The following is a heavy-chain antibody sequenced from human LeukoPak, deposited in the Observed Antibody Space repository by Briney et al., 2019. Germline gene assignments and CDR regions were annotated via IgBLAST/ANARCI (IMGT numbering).Heavy chain of an antibody. CDR1: GFTFSSYA. CDR2: ISGSGGST. J-gene: IGHJ3*02. V-gene: IGHV3-23*01. CDR3: ARAASYHSPGDI. D-gene: IGHD1-26*01. Sequence: GGSLRLSCAASGFTFSSYAMSWVRQAPGKGLEWVSAISGSGGSTYYADSVKGRFTISRDNAKNSLYLQMNSLRAEDTAVYYCARAASYHSPGDIWGQGTMVTVSS.